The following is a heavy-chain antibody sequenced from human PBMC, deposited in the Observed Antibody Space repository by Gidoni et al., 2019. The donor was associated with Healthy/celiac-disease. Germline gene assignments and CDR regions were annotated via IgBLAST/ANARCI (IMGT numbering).Heavy chain of an antibody. CDR2: IKQDGSEK. V-gene: IGHV3-7*01. J-gene: IGHJ6*02. D-gene: IGHD2-15*01. CDR1: GFTFSSYW. Sequence: EVQLVESGGGLVQPGGSLTLSCPASGFTFSSYWLSWVRQAPGKGLEWVANIKQDGSEKYYVDSVKGRFTISRDNAKNSLYLQMNSLRAEDTAVYYCARDRVVVVVAATYYGMDVWGQGTTVTVSS. CDR3: ARDRVVVVVAATYYGMDV.